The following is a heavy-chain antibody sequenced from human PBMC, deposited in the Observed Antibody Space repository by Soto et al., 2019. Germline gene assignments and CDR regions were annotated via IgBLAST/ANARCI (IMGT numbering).Heavy chain of an antibody. V-gene: IGHV3-23*01. CDR2: ISADGCNT. CDR1: GLTFSSYA. J-gene: IGHJ4*02. CDR3: AKEGVRDWYARD. D-gene: IGHD6-19*01. Sequence: VQVLESGGGLIQPGGSLRLSCAASGLTFSSYAMSWVRPDPGKGLEWVSSISADGCNTYYADSAKGRFTIPRHNSKNMLYLRMNSLRADDTAVFYCAKEGVRDWYARDWGQGTLVTVSS.